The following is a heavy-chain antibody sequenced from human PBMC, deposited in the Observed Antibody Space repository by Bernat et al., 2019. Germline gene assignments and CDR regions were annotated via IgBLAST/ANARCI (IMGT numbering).Heavy chain of an antibody. J-gene: IGHJ4*02. CDR1: GGSISSYY. D-gene: IGHD6-13*01. Sequence: QVQLQESGPGLVKPSETLSLTCTVSGGSISSYYWSWIRQPPGKGLECIGYIYYSGSTNDNPSLKSRVTISVDTSKKQFVLKLSSVTAADTAVYYCARAPGIYSSSWYYFDYWGQGTLVTVSS. CDR2: IYYSGST. V-gene: IGHV4-59*01. CDR3: ARAPGIYSSSWYYFDY.